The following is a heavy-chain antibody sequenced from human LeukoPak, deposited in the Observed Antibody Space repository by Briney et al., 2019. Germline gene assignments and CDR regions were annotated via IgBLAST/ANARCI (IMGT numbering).Heavy chain of an antibody. CDR2: IYHSGST. V-gene: IGHV4-4*02. J-gene: IGHJ4*02. Sequence: PSGTLSLTCAVSGGSISSSNWWSWVRQPPGKGLEWIGEIYHSGSTNYNPSLKSRVTISVDKSKNQFSLKLSSVTAADTAVYYCARDVKVGATVYYFDYWGQGTLVTVSS. CDR1: GGSISSSNW. CDR3: ARDVKVGATVYYFDY. D-gene: IGHD1-26*01.